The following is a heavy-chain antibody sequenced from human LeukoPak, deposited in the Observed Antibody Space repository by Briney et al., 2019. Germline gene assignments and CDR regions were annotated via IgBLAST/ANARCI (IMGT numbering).Heavy chain of an antibody. D-gene: IGHD3-10*01. V-gene: IGHV3-11*01. CDR3: ASAPLGMVRGVTMDV. Sequence: GGSLRLSCAASGFTFSDYYMTWIRQAPGKGLEWISYISSSGSTIYYAGSVKGRFTISRDNAKNPLYLQMNSLRAEDTAVYYCASAPLGMVRGVTMDVWGKGTTVTVSS. CDR1: GFTFSDYY. CDR2: ISSSGSTI. J-gene: IGHJ6*03.